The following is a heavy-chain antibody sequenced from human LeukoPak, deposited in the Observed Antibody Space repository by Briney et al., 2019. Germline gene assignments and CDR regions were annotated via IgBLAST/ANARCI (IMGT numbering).Heavy chain of an antibody. V-gene: IGHV3-11*01. CDR1: GFTFSDYY. Sequence: GGSLTLSCAASGFTFSDYYMSWIRQAAGKGLEWVSYISSSGSTIYYADSVKGRFTISRDNAKNSLYLQMNSLRAEDTAVYYCARDTHHYDFWSGYYNWFDPWGQGTLVTVSS. D-gene: IGHD3-3*01. CDR2: ISSSGSTI. CDR3: ARDTHHYDFWSGYYNWFDP. J-gene: IGHJ5*02.